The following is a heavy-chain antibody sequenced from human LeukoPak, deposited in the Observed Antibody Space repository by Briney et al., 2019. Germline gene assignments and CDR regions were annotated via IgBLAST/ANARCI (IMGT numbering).Heavy chain of an antibody. CDR3: ASPWDIVVVPAAIPYYYGMDV. CDR1: GFTFTSYS. Sequence: GGSLRLSCAASGFTFTSYSMNWVRQAPGKGLEWVSTISGGGGSTYYADSVKGRFTISRDNSKNTLYLQMNSPRAEDTAVYYCASPWDIVVVPAAIPYYYGMDVWGQGTTVTVSS. D-gene: IGHD2-2*02. CDR2: ISGGGGST. J-gene: IGHJ6*02. V-gene: IGHV3-23*01.